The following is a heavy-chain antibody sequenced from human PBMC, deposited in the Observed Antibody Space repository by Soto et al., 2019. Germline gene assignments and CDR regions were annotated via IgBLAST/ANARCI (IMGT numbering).Heavy chain of an antibody. CDR3: ARGGARGAGPSYYYYYGRDV. J-gene: IGHJ6*02. V-gene: IGHV4-39*01. D-gene: IGHD1-1*01. CDR2: IYYSGST. CDR1: GGSISSSSYY. Sequence: SETLSLTCTVSGGSISSSSYYWGWIRQPPGKGLEWIGSIYYSGSTYYNPSLKSRVTISVDTSKNQFSLKLSSVTAADTAVYYCARGGARGAGPSYYYYYGRDVWGQGTRVTVSS.